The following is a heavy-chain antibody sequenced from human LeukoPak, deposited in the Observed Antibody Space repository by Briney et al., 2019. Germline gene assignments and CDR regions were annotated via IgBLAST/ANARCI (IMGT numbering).Heavy chain of an antibody. J-gene: IGHJ5*02. CDR1: GYTFTGYY. D-gene: IGHD4-11*01. CDR3: ARESDYSINWFDP. V-gene: IGHV1-2*02. Sequence: ASVKVSCKASGYTFTGYYIHWVRQAPGQGLECMGWINPNSGGTNYAQKFQGRVTMTRDTSISTAYMELSSLRSEDTAVYYCARESDYSINWFDPWGQGTLVTVSS. CDR2: INPNSGGT.